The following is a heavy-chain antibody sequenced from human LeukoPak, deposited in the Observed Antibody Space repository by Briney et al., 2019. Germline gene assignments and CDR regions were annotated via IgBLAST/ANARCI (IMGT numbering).Heavy chain of an antibody. D-gene: IGHD2-15*01. J-gene: IGHJ5*01. CDR2: ISSSSNYT. CDR1: GFTFSDYY. V-gene: IGHV3-11*06. CDR3: ARPRVVDALKIPDS. Sequence: GGSLRLSCAASGFTFSDYYMSWIRQAPEKGLEWVSYISSSSNYTNYADSVKGRFTISRGNAKNSLYLQMNSLTAEDTAVYYCARPRVVDALKIPDSWGQGALVTVSS.